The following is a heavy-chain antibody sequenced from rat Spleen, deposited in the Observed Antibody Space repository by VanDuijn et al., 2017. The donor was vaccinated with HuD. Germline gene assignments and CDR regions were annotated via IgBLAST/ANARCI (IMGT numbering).Heavy chain of an antibody. Sequence: EVQLVESGGGLVQPGRSLKLSCAASGFTFTNFYMAWVRQAPTKGLEWVASINTGGGNTYYRDSGRGRFTISRDNARTTLYLQMDSLRSEDTATYYCARQGLTNRLDYWGQGVMVTVSS. CDR2: INTGGGNT. CDR1: GFTFTNFY. J-gene: IGHJ2*01. V-gene: IGHV5-25*01. CDR3: ARQGLTNRLDY. D-gene: IGHD1-4*01.